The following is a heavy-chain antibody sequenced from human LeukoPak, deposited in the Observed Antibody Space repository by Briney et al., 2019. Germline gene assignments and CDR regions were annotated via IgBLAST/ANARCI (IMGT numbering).Heavy chain of an antibody. CDR3: ARDDYAEGDDAFDI. V-gene: IGHV4-39*07. Sequence: SETLSLTCTVSGGSISNTNYYWGWIRQPPGKGLEWIGSIYYSGSTYYNPSLKSRVTISVDTSKNQFSLKLSSVTAADTAVYYCARDDYAEGDDAFDIWGQGTMVTVSS. J-gene: IGHJ3*02. CDR2: IYYSGST. CDR1: GGSISNTNYY. D-gene: IGHD4-17*01.